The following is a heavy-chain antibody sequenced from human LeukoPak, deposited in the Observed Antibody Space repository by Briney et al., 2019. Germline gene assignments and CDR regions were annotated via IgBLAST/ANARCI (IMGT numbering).Heavy chain of an antibody. CDR3: AIRPTYCDFWSGYSYYYGMDV. CDR2: ISGSGGST. J-gene: IGHJ6*02. V-gene: IGHV3-23*01. Sequence: PGGSLRLSCAASGFTFSSYAMSWVRQAPGKGLEWVSAISGSGGSTYYADSVKGRFTISRDNSKNTLYLQMNSLRAEDTTVYYCAIRPTYCDFWSGYSYYYGMDVWGQGTTVTVSS. CDR1: GFTFSSYA. D-gene: IGHD3-3*01.